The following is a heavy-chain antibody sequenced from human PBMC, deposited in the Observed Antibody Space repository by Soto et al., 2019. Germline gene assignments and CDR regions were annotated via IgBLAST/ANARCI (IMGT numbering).Heavy chain of an antibody. J-gene: IGHJ4*02. Sequence: QVQLVQSGAEVKKPGSSVKVSCKASGVTFSSETISWVRQAPGQGLEWVGGIIPLFGTANYAQKFKGRVTITADESTSTLYIELSSLRSDDTAVEYCATELGDNPASPFDSWGQGTMVTVSS. CDR2: IIPLFGTA. V-gene: IGHV1-69*01. CDR1: GVTFSSET. D-gene: IGHD2-21*01. CDR3: ATELGDNPASPFDS.